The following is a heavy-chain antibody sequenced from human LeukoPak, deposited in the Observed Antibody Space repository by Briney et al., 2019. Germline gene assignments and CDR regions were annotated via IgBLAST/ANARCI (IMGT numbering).Heavy chain of an antibody. D-gene: IGHD2-15*01. J-gene: IGHJ1*01. Sequence: GGSLRLSCAASGFTFSNYAMSWVRQAPGKGLEWVSAISGSGGSTYYADSVKGRFTISRDNSKNTLYLQMNSLRAEDTAVYYCAKVVVVVAATGYFQHWGQGTLVTVSS. CDR1: GFTFSNYA. V-gene: IGHV3-23*01. CDR3: AKVVVVVAATGYFQH. CDR2: ISGSGGST.